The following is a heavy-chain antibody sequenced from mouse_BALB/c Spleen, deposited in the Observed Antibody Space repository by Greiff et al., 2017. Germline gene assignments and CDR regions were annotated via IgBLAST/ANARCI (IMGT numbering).Heavy chain of an antibody. J-gene: IGHJ4*01. CDR1: GYTFTNYL. V-gene: IGHV1-54*01. CDR2: INPGSGGT. Sequence: VQLQQSGAELVRPGTSVKLSCKASGYTFTNYLIYWVKQRPGQGLEWIGVINPGSGGTYYNEKFKGKATLTADKSSSTAYMQLSSLTSEDSAVYFGASSYYGGSYYAMDYWGQGTSVTVSS. CDR3: ASSYYGGSYYAMDY. D-gene: IGHD1-1*01.